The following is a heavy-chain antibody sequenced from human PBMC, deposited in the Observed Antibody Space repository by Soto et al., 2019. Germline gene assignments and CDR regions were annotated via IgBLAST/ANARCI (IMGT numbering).Heavy chain of an antibody. J-gene: IGHJ5*02. V-gene: IGHV4-31*03. D-gene: IGHD3-3*01. CDR3: ARWWSGSRQGFDP. CDR1: GGSISSGDYY. Sequence: QVQLQESGPGLVKPSQTLSLTCTVSGGSISSGDYYWSWIRQHPGKGLEWIGYIYYSGSTYYNPSXXXRXXPPVDTSKNQFSLKLSSVTAADTAVYYCARWWSGSRQGFDPWGQGTLVTVSS. CDR2: IYYSGST.